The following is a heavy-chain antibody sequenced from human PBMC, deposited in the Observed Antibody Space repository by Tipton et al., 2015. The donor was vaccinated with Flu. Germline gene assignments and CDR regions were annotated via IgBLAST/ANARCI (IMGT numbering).Heavy chain of an antibody. CDR1: GFTFSDYE. Sequence: SLRLSCAASGFTFSDYELNWVRLAPGKGLEWVSYISNSGGSIYYADSLKGRFTISRDNAKNSLYLQMNSLRAEDTAVYYCARGGANYFWGQGTLVTVSS. D-gene: IGHD1-26*01. CDR3: ARGGANYF. CDR2: ISNSGGSI. V-gene: IGHV3-48*03. J-gene: IGHJ4*02.